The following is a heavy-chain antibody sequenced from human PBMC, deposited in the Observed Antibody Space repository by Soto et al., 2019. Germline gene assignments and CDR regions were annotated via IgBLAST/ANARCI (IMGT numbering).Heavy chain of an antibody. CDR2: IIPILGIA. V-gene: IGHV1-69*02. J-gene: IGHJ6*03. CDR3: AGQQNNYYGSGSAHMDV. Sequence: QVQLVQSGAEVKKPGSSVKVSCKASGGTFSSYTISWVRQAPGQGLEWMGRIIPILGIANYAQKFQGRVTITADKPKKTAYKELSSLGSGDTAGYYCAGQQNNYYGSGSAHMDVWGKGTTVTVSS. CDR1: GGTFSSYT. D-gene: IGHD3-10*01.